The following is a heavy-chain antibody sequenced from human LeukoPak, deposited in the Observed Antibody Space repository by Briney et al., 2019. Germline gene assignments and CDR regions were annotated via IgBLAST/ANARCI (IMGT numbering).Heavy chain of an antibody. D-gene: IGHD1-26*01. CDR1: GYTFTGYY. V-gene: IGHV1-2*02. J-gene: IGHJ6*03. CDR2: INPNSGGT. CDR3: ATPELRPYYYYVDV. Sequence: ASVKVSCKASGYTFTGYYMHWVRQAPGQGLEWMGWINPNSGGTNYAQKFQGRVTMTRDTSISTAYMELSRLRSDDTAVYYCATPELRPYYYYVDVWGKGTTVTVSS.